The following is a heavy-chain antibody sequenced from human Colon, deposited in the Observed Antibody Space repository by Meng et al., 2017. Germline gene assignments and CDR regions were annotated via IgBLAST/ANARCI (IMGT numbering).Heavy chain of an antibody. J-gene: IGHJ4*02. CDR1: GGSISSSKW. Sequence: QVQLQESGPGLVKPSGTLSLTCAVSGGSISSSKWWSWVRQAPGKGLEWIGEIYHSGTTNYNPSLESRVTISVDTSKNQFSLNLTSVTAADTAVYYCGTTDINYCPIHYWGQGTLVTVSS. D-gene: IGHD1/OR15-1a*01. V-gene: IGHV4-4*02. CDR2: IYHSGTT. CDR3: GTTDINYCPIHY.